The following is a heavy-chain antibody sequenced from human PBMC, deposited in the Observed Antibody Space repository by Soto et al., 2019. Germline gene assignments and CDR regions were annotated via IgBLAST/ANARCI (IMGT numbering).Heavy chain of an antibody. CDR1: GGSVSSGDYF. J-gene: IGHJ4*02. D-gene: IGHD5-12*01. CDR3: AREKGYISGPKNFDS. V-gene: IGHV4-30-4*01. CDR2: IYDSGSS. Sequence: SETLSLTCTVSGGSVSSGDYFWSWIRQPPGKGLERIGYIYDSGSSYYNPSLKSRVTMSVDTSKNQFSLKLRSVTAADTAMYYCAREKGYISGPKNFDSWGQGTLVTVSS.